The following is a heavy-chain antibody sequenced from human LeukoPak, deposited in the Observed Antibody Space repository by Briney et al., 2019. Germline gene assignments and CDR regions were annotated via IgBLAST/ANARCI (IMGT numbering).Heavy chain of an antibody. CDR2: IYHSGST. V-gene: IGHV4-30-2*01. CDR3: ASRYGDYGEYYFDY. J-gene: IGHJ4*02. D-gene: IGHD4-17*01. CDR1: GGSISSGGYS. Sequence: SQTLSLTCAVSGGSISSGGYSWSWIRQPPGKGLEWIGYIYHSGSTYYNPSLKSRVTISVDRSKTQFSLKLSSVTAADTAVYYCASRYGDYGEYYFDYWGQGTLVTVSS.